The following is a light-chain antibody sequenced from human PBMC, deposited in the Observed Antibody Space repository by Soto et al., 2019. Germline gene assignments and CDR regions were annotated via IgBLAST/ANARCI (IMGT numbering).Light chain of an antibody. V-gene: IGKV3-20*01. J-gene: IGKJ1*01. CDR3: QQFGSSAWT. Sequence: EIVLTQSPGTLSLSPGERATLSCRASQRVSSSYLAWYQQKPGQAPRLLIQGASSRATDIPDRFSGSGSGTDFTLTISRLEPEDFAVYYCQQFGSSAWTFGQGTKVEIK. CDR2: GAS. CDR1: QRVSSSY.